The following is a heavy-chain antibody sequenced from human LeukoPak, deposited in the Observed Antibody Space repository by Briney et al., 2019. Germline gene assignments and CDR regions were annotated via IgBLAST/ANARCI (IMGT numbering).Heavy chain of an antibody. V-gene: IGHV4-59*12. CDR3: AREGRTTYDYVWGSYNY. Sequence: PSETLSLTCTVSGGSISSYYWSWIRQPPGKGLEWIGYIYYSGSTNYNPSLKSRVTISVDTSKNQFSLKLSSVTAADTAVYYCAREGRTTYDYVWGSYNYWGQGTLVTVSS. CDR1: GGSISSYY. D-gene: IGHD3-16*01. J-gene: IGHJ4*02. CDR2: IYYSGST.